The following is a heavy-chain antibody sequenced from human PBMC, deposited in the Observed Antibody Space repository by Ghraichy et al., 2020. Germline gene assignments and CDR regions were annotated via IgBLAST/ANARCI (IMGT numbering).Heavy chain of an antibody. Sequence: SVKVSCKASGGTFSSYAISWVRQAPGQGLEWMGGIIPIFGTANYAQKFQGRVTITADESTSTAYMELSSLRSEDTAVYYCAIERTLQSWFDPWGQGTLVTVSS. CDR3: AIERTLQSWFDP. CDR1: GGTFSSYA. V-gene: IGHV1-69*13. CDR2: IIPIFGTA. D-gene: IGHD4-11*01. J-gene: IGHJ5*02.